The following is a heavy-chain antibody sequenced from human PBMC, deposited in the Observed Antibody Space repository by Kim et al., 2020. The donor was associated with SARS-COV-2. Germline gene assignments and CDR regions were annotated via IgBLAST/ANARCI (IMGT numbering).Heavy chain of an antibody. CDR1: GFTFSRYW. CDR2: MNQDGSEK. D-gene: IGHD1-1*01. CDR3: ARVLKNVGYTIAYDF. J-gene: IGHJ4*01. Sequence: GGSLRLSCAASGFTFSRYWMSWVRQAPGKGLEWVANMNQDGSEKYYVDSVKGRFTISRDNAKNSLYLQVNSLRAEDTAVYFCARVLKNVGYTIAYDFWG. V-gene: IGHV3-7*01.